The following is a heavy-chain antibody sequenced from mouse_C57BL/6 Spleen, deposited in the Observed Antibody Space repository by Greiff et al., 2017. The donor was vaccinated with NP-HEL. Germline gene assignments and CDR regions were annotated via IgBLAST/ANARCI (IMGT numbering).Heavy chain of an antibody. CDR1: GYTFTSYW. CDR2: IYPSDSET. V-gene: IGHV1-61*01. Sequence: QVQLQQPGAELVRPGSSVKLSCKASGYTFTSYWMDWVKQRPGQGLEWIGNIYPSDSETHYNQKFKDKATLTVDKSSSTAYMQLSSLTSEDSAVYYCATRSRYYDYWGQGTTLTVSS. D-gene: IGHD1-1*01. J-gene: IGHJ2*01. CDR3: ATRSRYYDY.